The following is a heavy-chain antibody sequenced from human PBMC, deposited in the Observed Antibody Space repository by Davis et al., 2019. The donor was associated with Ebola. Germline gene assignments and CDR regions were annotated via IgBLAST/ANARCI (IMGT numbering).Heavy chain of an antibody. V-gene: IGHV1-69*04. CDR3: ARARKQQPGSGMDV. CDR2: IIPILGIA. D-gene: IGHD6-13*01. CDR1: GGTFSSYA. Sequence: SVKVSCKASGGTFSSYAISWVRQAPGQGLEWMGRIIPILGIANYAQKFQGRVTITADKSTSTAYMELSSLRSEDTAVYYCARARKQQPGSGMDVWGQGTTVTVSS. J-gene: IGHJ6*02.